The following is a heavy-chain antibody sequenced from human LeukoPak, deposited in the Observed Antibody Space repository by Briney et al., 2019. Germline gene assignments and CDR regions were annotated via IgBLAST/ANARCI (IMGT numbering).Heavy chain of an antibody. Sequence: SVKVSCKASGGTFSSYAISWVRQAPGQGLEWMGGIIPIFGTANYAQKFQGRVTITADESTSTAYMELSGLRSEDTAVYYCARDRTGDRDYYYYYMDVWGKGTTVTISS. CDR3: ARDRTGDRDYYYYYMDV. V-gene: IGHV1-69*13. CDR2: IIPIFGTA. J-gene: IGHJ6*03. CDR1: GGTFSSYA. D-gene: IGHD7-27*01.